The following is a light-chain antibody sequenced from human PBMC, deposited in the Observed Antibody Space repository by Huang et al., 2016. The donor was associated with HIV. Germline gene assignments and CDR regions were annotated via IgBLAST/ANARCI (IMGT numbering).Light chain of an antibody. CDR3: QQYNNWPPLT. CDR1: QSVSTN. CDR2: GTS. V-gene: IGKV3-15*01. Sequence: EIVMTQSPATLSVSPGVRATLSCRASQSVSTNLAWYQQKAGPAPRLLMYGTSTRATGVPARFSGSGFGTEFTLTISSLQSEDFAVYYCQQYNNWPPLTFGGGTRVEIK. J-gene: IGKJ4*01.